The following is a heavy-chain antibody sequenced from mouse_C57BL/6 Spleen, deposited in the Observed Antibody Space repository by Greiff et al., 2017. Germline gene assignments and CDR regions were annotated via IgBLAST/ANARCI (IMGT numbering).Heavy chain of an antibody. CDR3: AREDDGYYDY. D-gene: IGHD2-3*01. V-gene: IGHV5-17*01. CDR2: ISSGSSTI. CDR1: GFTFSDYG. Sequence: EVNLVESGGGLVKPGGSLKLSCAASGFTFSDYGMHWVRQAPEKGLEWVAYISSGSSTIYYAATVKGRFTISRDNAKNTLLLQITRLRSEDTAMYYCAREDDGYYDYWGQGTTLTVSS. J-gene: IGHJ2*01.